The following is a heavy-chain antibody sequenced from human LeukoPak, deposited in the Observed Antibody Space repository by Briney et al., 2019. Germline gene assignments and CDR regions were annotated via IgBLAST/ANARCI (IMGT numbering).Heavy chain of an antibody. CDR1: AFTFSIYG. CDR3: AKDRNYVATLDY. Sequence: PGRSLRLSCAASAFTFSIYGMHWVRQAPGKGLEWVAAVSYDGRNKYFTESVKGRFTISRDNSKNTLYLQMKSLRAEDTAVYYCAKDRNYVATLDYWGQGTLVTVSA. V-gene: IGHV3-30*18. D-gene: IGHD3-10*02. J-gene: IGHJ4*02. CDR2: VSYDGRNK.